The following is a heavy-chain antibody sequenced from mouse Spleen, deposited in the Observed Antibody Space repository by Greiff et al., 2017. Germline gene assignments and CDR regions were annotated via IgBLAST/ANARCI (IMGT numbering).Heavy chain of an antibody. J-gene: IGHJ1*03. CDR2: ISDGGSYT. CDR3: AREGDYGNYGYFDV. V-gene: IGHV5-4*01. D-gene: IGHD2-1*01. Sequence: EVQVVESGGGLVKPGGSLKLSCAASGFTFSSYAMSWVRQTPEKRLEWVATISDGGSYTYYPDNVKGRFTISRDNAKNNLYLQMSHLKSEDTAMYYCAREGDYGNYGYFDVWGTGTTVTVSS. CDR1: GFTFSSYA.